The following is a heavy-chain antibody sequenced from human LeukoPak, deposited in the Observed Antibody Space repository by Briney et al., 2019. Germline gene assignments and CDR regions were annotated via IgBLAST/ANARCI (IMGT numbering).Heavy chain of an antibody. CDR2: IIPIFGTA. D-gene: IGHD2-2*01. J-gene: IGHJ4*02. Sequence: SVKVSCKASGGTFSSYAISWVRQAPGQGLEWMGGIIPIFGTANYAQKLQGRVTMTTDTSTSTAYMELRSLRSDDTAVYYCARDGSTSCNPFDYWGQGTLVTVSS. CDR1: GGTFSSYA. V-gene: IGHV1-69*05. CDR3: ARDGSTSCNPFDY.